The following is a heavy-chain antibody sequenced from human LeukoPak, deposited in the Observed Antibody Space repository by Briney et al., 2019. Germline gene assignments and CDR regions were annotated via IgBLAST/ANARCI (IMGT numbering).Heavy chain of an antibody. D-gene: IGHD5-24*01. CDR2: MNPNSGNT. CDR1: GYTFTSYD. J-gene: IGHJ3*02. V-gene: IGHV1-8*03. CDR3: ARDGYNADAFDI. Sequence: GASVKVSCKASGYTFTSYDINWVRQATGQGLEWMGWMNPNSGNTGYAQKFQGRVTITRNTSISTAYMELSSLRSEDTAVYYCARDGYNADAFDIWGQGTMVTVSS.